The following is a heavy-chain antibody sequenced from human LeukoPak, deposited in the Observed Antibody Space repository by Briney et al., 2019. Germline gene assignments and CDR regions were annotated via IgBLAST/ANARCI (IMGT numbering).Heavy chain of an antibody. CDR3: AKATVLYYFDY. D-gene: IGHD4-17*01. J-gene: IGHJ4*02. CDR1: GFTFSSYV. CDR2: ISGSGGST. V-gene: IGHV3-23*01. Sequence: GGSLRLSCAASGFTFSSYVMSGVRQAPGKGLEWGSAISGSGGSTYYPDSVKGRFTISRDNSKNTLYLQMNSLRAEDTAVYYCAKATVLYYFDYWGRGTLVTVSS.